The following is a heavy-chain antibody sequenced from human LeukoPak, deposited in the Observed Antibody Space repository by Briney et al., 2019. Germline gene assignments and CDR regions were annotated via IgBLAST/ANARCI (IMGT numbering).Heavy chain of an antibody. Sequence: PGGSLRLSCAASGFTSSSNYMSWVRQAPGKGLVWVSRINSDGSSTSYADSVKGRFTISRDNAKNTLYLQMNSLRAEDTAVYYCARGPSRFLEWLFKMELDYWGQGTLVTVSS. CDR3: ARGPSRFLEWLFKMELDY. J-gene: IGHJ4*02. CDR2: INSDGSST. CDR1: GFTSSSNY. V-gene: IGHV3-74*01. D-gene: IGHD3-3*01.